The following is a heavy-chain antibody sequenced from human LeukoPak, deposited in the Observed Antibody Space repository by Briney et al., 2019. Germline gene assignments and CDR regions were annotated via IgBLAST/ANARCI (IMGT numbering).Heavy chain of an antibody. J-gene: IGHJ3*02. D-gene: IGHD4-17*01. V-gene: IGHV3-NL1*01. CDR3: ARDWADGDYYAFDI. CDR1: GFTFSSYG. CDR2: IYSGGST. Sequence: PGGSLRLSCAASGFTFSSYGMHWVRQAPGKGLEWVSVIYSGGSTYYADSVKGRFTISRDNSKNTLYLQMNSLRAEDTAVYYCARDWADGDYYAFDIWGQGTMVTVSS.